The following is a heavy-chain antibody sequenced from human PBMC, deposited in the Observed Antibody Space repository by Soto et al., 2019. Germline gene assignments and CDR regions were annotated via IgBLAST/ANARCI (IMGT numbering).Heavy chain of an antibody. Sequence: SETLSLTCTVSGGSISSYYWSWIRQPPGKGLEWIGYIYYSGSTNYNPSLKSRVTISVDTSKNQFSLKLSSVTAADTAVYYCARGDITGTSFDYWGQGTLVTVSS. J-gene: IGHJ4*02. CDR1: GGSISSYY. CDR2: IYYSGST. CDR3: ARGDITGTSFDY. D-gene: IGHD1-7*01. V-gene: IGHV4-59*01.